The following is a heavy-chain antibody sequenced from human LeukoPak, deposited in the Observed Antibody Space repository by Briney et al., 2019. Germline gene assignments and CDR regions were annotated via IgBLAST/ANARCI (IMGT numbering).Heavy chain of an antibody. D-gene: IGHD6-13*01. CDR1: GCSISSGSYY. CDR2: IYTSGTT. Sequence: PSETLSLTCTVSGCSISSGSYYWNWIRQPAGKGLEWIGRIYTSGTTNYSPSLKSRVTISEDMSKNQFSLKLTSVTAADTAVYYCARHSGHSSTNDAFDIWGQGTMVIVSS. V-gene: IGHV4-61*02. CDR3: ARHSGHSSTNDAFDI. J-gene: IGHJ3*02.